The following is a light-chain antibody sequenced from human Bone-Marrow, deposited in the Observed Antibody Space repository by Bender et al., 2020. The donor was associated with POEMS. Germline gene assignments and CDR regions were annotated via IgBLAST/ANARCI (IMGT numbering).Light chain of an antibody. V-gene: IGLV3-27*01. CDR1: LLANKY. Sequence: SYELTQPSSVSVSPGQTAKITCSGDLLANKYVRWFQQKPGQAPVLVIYEDSERPSGIPERFSGSSSGTTVTLTISGAQVEDEADYYCYSAADNNLVFGGGTKLTVL. CDR2: EDS. CDR3: YSAADNNLV. J-gene: IGLJ3*02.